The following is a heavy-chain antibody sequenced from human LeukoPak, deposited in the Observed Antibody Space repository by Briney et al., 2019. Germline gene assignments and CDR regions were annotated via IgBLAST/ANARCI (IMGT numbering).Heavy chain of an antibody. Sequence: PSETLSLTCTVSGGTISSYYWNWIRQSPGKGLEWIGYIYYSGSTNYNPSLKSRVTTSVDTSKNQFSLKLSSVTAADTAVYYCARERLCYYDRSGLDYWGQGTLVTVSS. CDR3: ARERLCYYDRSGLDY. CDR1: GGTISSYY. D-gene: IGHD3-22*01. J-gene: IGHJ4*02. V-gene: IGHV4-59*12. CDR2: IYYSGST.